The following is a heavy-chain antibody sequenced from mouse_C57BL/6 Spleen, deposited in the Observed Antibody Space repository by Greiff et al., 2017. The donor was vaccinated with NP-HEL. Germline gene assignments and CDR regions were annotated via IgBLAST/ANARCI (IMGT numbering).Heavy chain of an antibody. Sequence: VQLQQPGAELVKPGASVKLSCKASGYTFTSYWMHWVQQRPGQGLEWIGTIHPNSGSTNYNEKLKSKVTLTVDKSYSTVYMQLSSLTSEYSAVYYCVRRGNYGYWGQGTTLTVSS. CDR1: GYTFTSYW. CDR2: IHPNSGST. V-gene: IGHV1-64*01. CDR3: VRRGNYGY. J-gene: IGHJ2*01.